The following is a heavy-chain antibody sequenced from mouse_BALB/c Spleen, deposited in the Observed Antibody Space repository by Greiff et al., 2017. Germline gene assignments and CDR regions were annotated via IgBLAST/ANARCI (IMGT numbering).Heavy chain of an antibody. J-gene: IGHJ2*01. CDR2: ISSGGSYT. V-gene: IGHV5-9-4*01. Sequence: EVKLMESGGGLVKPGGSLKLSCAASGFTFSSYAMSWVRQSPEKRLEWVAEISSGGSYTYYPDTVTGRFTISRDNAKNTLYLEMSSLRSEDTAMYYCARNYGNPFDYWGQGTTLTVSS. D-gene: IGHD2-1*01. CDR1: GFTFSSYA. CDR3: ARNYGNPFDY.